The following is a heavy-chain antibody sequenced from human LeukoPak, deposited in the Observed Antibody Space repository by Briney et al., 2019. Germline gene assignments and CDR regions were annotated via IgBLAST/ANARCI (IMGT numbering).Heavy chain of an antibody. D-gene: IGHD3-10*01. CDR1: GFTFSNYD. CDR2: IGAAGQT. J-gene: IGHJ3*02. CDR3: AREGGDEAFDI. V-gene: IGHV3-13*01. Sequence: GGSLRLSCAASGFTFSNYDMHWVRQATGKGLEWVSAIGAAGQTYYPGCVKGRFTISRDNSKNSLYLQMDSLRCGHAAVYYCAREGGDEAFDIWGQGKMVTVSS.